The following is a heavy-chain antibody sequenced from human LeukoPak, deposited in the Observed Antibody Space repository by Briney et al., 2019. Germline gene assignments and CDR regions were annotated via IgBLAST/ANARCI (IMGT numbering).Heavy chain of an antibody. CDR1: GYTFTSYY. Sequence: ASVKVSCKASGYTFTSYYMHWVRQAPGQGLEWMGIINPSGGSTSYAQKFQGRVTMTRDTSTSTVYRELSSLRSEDTAVYYCARRDTAMVRGGAFDIWGQGTMVTVSS. V-gene: IGHV1-46*01. CDR3: ARRDTAMVRGGAFDI. J-gene: IGHJ3*02. D-gene: IGHD5-18*01. CDR2: INPSGGST.